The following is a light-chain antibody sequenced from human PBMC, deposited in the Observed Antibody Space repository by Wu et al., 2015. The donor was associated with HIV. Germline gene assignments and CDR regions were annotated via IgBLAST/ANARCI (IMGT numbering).Light chain of an antibody. Sequence: EIVLTQSPATLSLSPGERATLSCRASQSVSGTYLAWYQQKPGQPPRLLIYGASTRATGIPARFSGSGSGTEFTLTISSLQSEDFAVYYCQQYNNWHLLTFRRRDQGGDQT. CDR2: GAS. CDR1: QSVSGTY. J-gene: IGKJ4*01. CDR3: QQYNNWHLLT. V-gene: IGKV3-15*01.